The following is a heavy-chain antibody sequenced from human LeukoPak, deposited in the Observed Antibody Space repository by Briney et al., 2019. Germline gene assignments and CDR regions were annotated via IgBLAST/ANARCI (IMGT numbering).Heavy chain of an antibody. CDR2: ISYDGSDK. Sequence: PGRSLRLSCAASGFTFSSYSIHWVRQAPGKGLEWVAVISYDGSDKYYADSVKGRFTISRDNSKNTLYLQMNSLRAEDTAVYYCARDRVVGATTLDYWGQGTLVTVSS. D-gene: IGHD1-26*01. CDR1: GFTFSSYS. CDR3: ARDRVVGATTLDY. V-gene: IGHV3-30-3*01. J-gene: IGHJ4*02.